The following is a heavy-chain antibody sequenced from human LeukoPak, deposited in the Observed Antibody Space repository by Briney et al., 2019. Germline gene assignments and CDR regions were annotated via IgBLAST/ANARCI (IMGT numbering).Heavy chain of an antibody. CDR1: GDSISIGSYY. CDR2: MNTTGST. J-gene: IGHJ4*02. Sequence: PSQTLSLTCTVSGDSISIGSYYWSWIRQPAGKGLEWIGHMNTTGSTKHNPSLKSRVTISVDRTNNQFSLKLSSVTAADTAVYYCARDWDYWGQGTLVAVSS. V-gene: IGHV4-61*09. CDR3: ARDWDY.